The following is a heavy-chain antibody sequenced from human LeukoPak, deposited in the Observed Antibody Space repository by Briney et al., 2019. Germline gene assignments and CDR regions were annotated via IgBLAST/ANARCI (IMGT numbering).Heavy chain of an antibody. CDR3: AKDLFGSSGYRYYYYYMDV. V-gene: IGHV3-23*01. D-gene: IGHD3-22*01. CDR1: GFTFSSYG. CDR2: ISGSGGST. J-gene: IGHJ6*03. Sequence: GGSLRLSCAASGFTFSSYGMSWVRQAPGKGLEWVSAISGSGGSTYYADSVKGRFTISRDNSKNTLYLQMNSLRAEDTAVYYCAKDLFGSSGYRYYYYYMDVWGKGTTVTISS.